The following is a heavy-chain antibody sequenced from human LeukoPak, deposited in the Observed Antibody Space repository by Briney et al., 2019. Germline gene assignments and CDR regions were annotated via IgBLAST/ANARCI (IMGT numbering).Heavy chain of an antibody. V-gene: IGHV3-21*01. J-gene: IGHJ4*02. D-gene: IGHD5-24*01. CDR2: ISSGSNYI. CDR3: ARGLESLDY. CDR1: GFTVSSNY. Sequence: GGSLRLSCAASGFTVSSNYMSWVRQAPGKGLEWVSSISSGSNYIYYADSVKGRFTISRDNAKNSLFLQMSSLRAEDTAVYYCARGLESLDYWGQGTLVTVSS.